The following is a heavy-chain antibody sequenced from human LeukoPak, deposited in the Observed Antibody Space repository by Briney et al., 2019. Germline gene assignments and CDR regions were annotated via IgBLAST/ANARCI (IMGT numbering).Heavy chain of an antibody. CDR1: GGSISSYY. Sequence: SETLSLTCTVSGGSISSYYWSWIRQPAGKGLEWIGRIYPSGSTNYNPSLKSRVTMSVDTSKNQFSLKLTSVTAADTAVYYCARAATPIAARYYYYYYMDVWGKGTTVTVSS. V-gene: IGHV4-4*07. CDR3: ARAATPIAARYYYYYYMDV. CDR2: IYPSGST. D-gene: IGHD6-6*01. J-gene: IGHJ6*03.